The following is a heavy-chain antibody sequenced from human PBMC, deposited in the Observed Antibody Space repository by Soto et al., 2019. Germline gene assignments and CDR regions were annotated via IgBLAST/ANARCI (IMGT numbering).Heavy chain of an antibody. CDR3: TGEVASGY. J-gene: IGHJ4*02. CDR1: SSYG. V-gene: IGHV3-30*03. D-gene: IGHD2-8*02. Sequence: SSYGMHWVRQAPGKGLEWVAVISRDGRTTFYADSVKGRFTISKDNSRNTLFLEMNSLRDDDMAVYYCTGEVASGYWGQGTLVTVSS. CDR2: ISRDGRTT.